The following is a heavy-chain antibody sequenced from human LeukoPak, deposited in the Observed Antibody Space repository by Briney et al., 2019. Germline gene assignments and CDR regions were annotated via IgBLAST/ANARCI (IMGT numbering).Heavy chain of an antibody. J-gene: IGHJ6*03. CDR3: ARDPVPAAPRDYYYYYMDV. Sequence: ASVKVSCKASGYTFTGYYMHWVRQAPGQGLEWMGWINPNSGGTNYAQKFQGRVTMTRDTSISTAYMELSRLRSDDTAVYYCARDPVPAAPRDYYYYYMDVWGKGTTVTVSS. CDR1: GYTFTGYY. CDR2: INPNSGGT. V-gene: IGHV1-2*02. D-gene: IGHD2-2*01.